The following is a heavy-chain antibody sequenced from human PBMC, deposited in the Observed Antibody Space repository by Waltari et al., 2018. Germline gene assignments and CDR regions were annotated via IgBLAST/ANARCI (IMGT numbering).Heavy chain of an antibody. CDR1: GGPISNRNFY. V-gene: IGHV4-61*02. CDR2: IYLSGVT. CDR3: AVSPDTATSRAAFHF. D-gene: IGHD5-18*01. J-gene: IGHJ6*02. Sequence: QVQLVESGPGLAKASQTMSVHSDASGGPISNRNFYWSWLRQPAGKGLEWIGRIYLSGVTDYNPSLRGRATMFLDMSKNQFSLTVDSLIAADTAVYYCAVSPDTATSRAAFHFWGPGTTVSVSS.